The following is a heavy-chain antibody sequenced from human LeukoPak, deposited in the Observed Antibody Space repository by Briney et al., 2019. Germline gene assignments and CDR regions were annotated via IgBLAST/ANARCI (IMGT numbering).Heavy chain of an antibody. D-gene: IGHD3-16*01. Sequence: PSETLSLTCTVSGGSISSSSYYWGWIRQPPGKGLEWIANIYYSGTTYYNPSLKSRVTISLDTSKNQFSPKLNSVTASDTAVYYCARWEYASRGYFDSWGQGTLVTVSS. V-gene: IGHV4-39*01. CDR2: IYYSGTT. J-gene: IGHJ4*02. CDR3: ARWEYASRGYFDS. CDR1: GGSISSSSYY.